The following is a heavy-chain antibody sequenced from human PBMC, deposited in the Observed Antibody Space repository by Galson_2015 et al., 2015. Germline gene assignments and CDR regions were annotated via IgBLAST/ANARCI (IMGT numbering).Heavy chain of an antibody. CDR3: ARDRGAYCSGGSCYRLGMDV. CDR2: ISSSSSYI. CDR1: GFTFSSYS. J-gene: IGHJ6*02. V-gene: IGHV3-21*01. Sequence: SLRLSCAASGFTFSSYSMNWVRQAPGKGLEWVSSISSSSSYIYYADSVKGRFTISRDNAKNSLYLRMNSLRAEDTAVYYCARDRGAYCSGGSCYRLGMDVWGQGTTVTVSS. D-gene: IGHD2-15*01.